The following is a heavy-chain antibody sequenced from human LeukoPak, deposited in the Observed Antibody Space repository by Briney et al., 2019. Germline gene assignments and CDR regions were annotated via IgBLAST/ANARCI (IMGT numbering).Heavy chain of an antibody. V-gene: IGHV1-18*01. CDR1: GYTFTSYG. CDR3: AREAYYDFWSGYYHNWFDP. Sequence: GASVKASCKASGYTFTSYGISWVRQAPGQGLEWMGWISAYNGNTNYAQKLQGRVTMTTDTSTSTAYMELRSLRSDDTAVYYCAREAYYDFWSGYYHNWFDPWGQGTLVTVSS. CDR2: ISAYNGNT. D-gene: IGHD3-3*01. J-gene: IGHJ5*02.